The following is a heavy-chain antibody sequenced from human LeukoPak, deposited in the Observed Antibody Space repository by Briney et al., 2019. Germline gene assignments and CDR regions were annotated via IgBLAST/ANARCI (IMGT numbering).Heavy chain of an antibody. D-gene: IGHD3/OR15-3a*01. J-gene: IGHJ4*02. Sequence: GGSLRLSCAASGFTFSSYGMHWVRQAPGKGLEWVAFIRYDGSNKYYADSVKGRFTIYRDNSKNTLYLQMNSLRAEDTAVYYCAKDRVFGPSEYYSDYWGQGTLVTVSS. CDR3: AKDRVFGPSEYYSDY. V-gene: IGHV3-30*02. CDR2: IRYDGSNK. CDR1: GFTFSSYG.